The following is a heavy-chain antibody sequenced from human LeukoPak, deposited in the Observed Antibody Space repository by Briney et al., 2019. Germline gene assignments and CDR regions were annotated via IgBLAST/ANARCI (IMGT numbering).Heavy chain of an antibody. CDR3: ASEAIGYYYGMDV. V-gene: IGHV4-61*02. CDR2: IYTRGST. J-gene: IGHJ6*02. Sequence: SQTLSLTCTVSGGSISSGSYYWSWIRQPAGKGLEWIGRIYTRGSTNYNPSLKSRVTISVDTSKNQFSLKLSSVTAADTAVYYCASEAIGYYYGMDVWGQGTTVTVSS. CDR1: GGSISSGSYY. D-gene: IGHD3-22*01.